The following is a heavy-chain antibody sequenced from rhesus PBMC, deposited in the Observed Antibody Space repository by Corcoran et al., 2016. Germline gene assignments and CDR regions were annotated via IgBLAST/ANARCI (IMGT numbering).Heavy chain of an antibody. D-gene: IGHD4-23*01. Sequence: EVHLVESGGGLAKPGGSLRLSCGASGCILSGYSMYWVRQAPGKGLEWVSRITNTGDRTWYADSVKGRFIISRENAKNVLYLQMDSLTPEDTAVYYCAKSNYGVDSWGQGVVVTVSP. V-gene: IGHV3-178*02. CDR2: ITNTGDRT. CDR1: GCILSGYS. J-gene: IGHJ6*01. CDR3: AKSNYGVDS.